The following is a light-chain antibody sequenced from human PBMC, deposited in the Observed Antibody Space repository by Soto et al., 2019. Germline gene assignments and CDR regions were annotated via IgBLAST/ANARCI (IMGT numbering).Light chain of an antibody. CDR2: AAS. Sequence: DIQMTQSPSSLSASVGDRVTITCRASQTISSYLNWYQQNPGRALKLLIYAASSLQSGVPSRFSGSGSGTDFTLTISSLQPEDFATYYCQQSYSTPRTFGQGTKVEIK. CDR1: QTISSY. CDR3: QQSYSTPRT. V-gene: IGKV1-39*01. J-gene: IGKJ1*01.